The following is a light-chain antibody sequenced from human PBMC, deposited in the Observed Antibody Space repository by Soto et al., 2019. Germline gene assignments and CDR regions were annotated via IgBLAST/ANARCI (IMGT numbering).Light chain of an antibody. CDR2: AAS. CDR1: QVINSA. V-gene: IGKV1-39*01. Sequence: IQLTQSPSSLSASVGDRVTITCRASQVINSALAWYQQKPGERPNLLIYAASNLQSGVPSRFSGSGSGTHFTLIINSLQPEDFATYYCQQSYVTPWTFGQGTKVDI. J-gene: IGKJ1*01. CDR3: QQSYVTPWT.